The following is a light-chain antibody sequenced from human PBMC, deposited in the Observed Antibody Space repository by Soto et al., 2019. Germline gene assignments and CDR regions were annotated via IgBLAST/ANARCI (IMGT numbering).Light chain of an antibody. J-gene: IGKJ2*01. CDR3: QLYDNSLYT. V-gene: IGKV3-20*01. CDR1: QSVSSSY. Sequence: IVLTQSPGTLSLSPGERATLSCRASQSVSSSYLAWYQQKPGQAPRLLIYGASTRATGIPDRFSGSGSGTDFTLTISRLEPEDFAVYYCQLYDNSLYTFGQGTKVDIK. CDR2: GAS.